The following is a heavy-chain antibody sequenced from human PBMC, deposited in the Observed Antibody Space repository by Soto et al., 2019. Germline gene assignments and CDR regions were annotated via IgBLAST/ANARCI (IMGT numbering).Heavy chain of an antibody. CDR1: GFAFSSYA. J-gene: IGHJ6*02. Sequence: QVQLVASGGGAVQPGASLRLSCEASGFAFSSYAMHWVRQAPGKGLEWVGVISYDGNYIYYADSVKGRFTISRDNSKNTLYVQVNSLRPEDTAVYYCAKGILSATIGPYAMDVWGQGTTVTVSS. CDR3: AKGILSATIGPYAMDV. V-gene: IGHV3-30*18. D-gene: IGHD3-16*01. CDR2: ISYDGNYI.